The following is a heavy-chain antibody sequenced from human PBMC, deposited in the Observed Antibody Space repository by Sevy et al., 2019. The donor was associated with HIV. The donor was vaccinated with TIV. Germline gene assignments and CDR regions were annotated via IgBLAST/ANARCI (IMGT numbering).Heavy chain of an antibody. CDR1: GGTFSSYA. CDR3: ARAVVAATSYYYYMDV. CDR2: IIPIFGKA. J-gene: IGHJ6*03. V-gene: IGHV1-69*06. Sequence: ASVKVSCKASGGTFSSYAISWVRQAPGQGLEWMGGIIPIFGKANYAQKFQGRVTITADKSTSTAYMELSSLRSEDTAVYYCARAVVAATSYYYYMDVWGKGTTVTVSS. D-gene: IGHD2-15*01.